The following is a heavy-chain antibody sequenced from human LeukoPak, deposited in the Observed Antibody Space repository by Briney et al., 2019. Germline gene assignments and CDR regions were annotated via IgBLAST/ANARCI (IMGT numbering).Heavy chain of an antibody. CDR1: GLTFSSHW. V-gene: IGHV3-74*01. J-gene: IGHJ4*02. Sequence: PGGSLRLSCAASGLTFSSHWMHWVCQAPGKGLVWVSRITNDGSSTTYADSVKGRFTISRDNSKNTLYLQMNSLRAEDTAVYYCARVGGFGELPGRYFDYWGQGTLVTVSS. CDR3: ARVGGFGELPGRYFDY. D-gene: IGHD3-10*01. CDR2: ITNDGSST.